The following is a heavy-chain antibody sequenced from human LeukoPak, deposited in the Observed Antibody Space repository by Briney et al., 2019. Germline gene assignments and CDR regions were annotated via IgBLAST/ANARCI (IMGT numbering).Heavy chain of an antibody. Sequence: PSETLSLTCTVSGGSISSSSSYWGWIRHPPGKGREWIRSVYYSGNTYYYPSLKSRVTISVDTPKNQCYLKLSSVTAADTAVYYCARLITLLWCGEPSSYWYFDLWGRGTLVTVCS. J-gene: IGHJ2*01. V-gene: IGHV4-39*01. CDR3: ARLITLLWCGEPSSYWYFDL. D-gene: IGHD3-10*01. CDR1: GGSISSSSSY. CDR2: VYYSGNT.